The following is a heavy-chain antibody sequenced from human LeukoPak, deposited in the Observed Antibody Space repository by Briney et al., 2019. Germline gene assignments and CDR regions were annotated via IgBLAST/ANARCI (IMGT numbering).Heavy chain of an antibody. CDR1: GGSISSYY. CDR3: ARGVDGDYVDY. D-gene: IGHD4-17*01. CDR2: IYYSGST. J-gene: IGHJ4*02. Sequence: SETLSLTCTVSGGSISSYYWSWIRQPPGKGLEWIGYIYYSGSTNYNPSLKSRVIISVDTSKNQFSLKLSSVTAADTAVYYCARGVDGDYVDYWGQGTLVTVSS. V-gene: IGHV4-59*01.